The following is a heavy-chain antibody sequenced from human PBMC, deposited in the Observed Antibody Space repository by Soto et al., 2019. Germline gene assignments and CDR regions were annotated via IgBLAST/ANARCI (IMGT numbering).Heavy chain of an antibody. CDR2: IIPIFGTA. V-gene: IGHV1-69*05. D-gene: IGHD3-16*01. Sequence: SVKVSCKASGGTFSSYAISWVRQAPGQGLEWMGGIIPIFGTANYAQKFQGRVTMTRDISIAAAYMELSSLRSDDTAIYYCARMATFGSLNWFDPWGQGTLVTVSS. J-gene: IGHJ5*02. CDR1: GGTFSSYA. CDR3: ARMATFGSLNWFDP.